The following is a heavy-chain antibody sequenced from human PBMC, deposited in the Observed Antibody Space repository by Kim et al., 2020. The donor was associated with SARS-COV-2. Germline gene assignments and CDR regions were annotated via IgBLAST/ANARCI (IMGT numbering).Heavy chain of an antibody. CDR3: ARRSVDGYYHFDY. D-gene: IGHD1-26*01. CDR1: GGSISSYY. V-gene: IGHV4-59*08. CDR2: IYYSGST. Sequence: SETLSLTCTVSGGSISSYYWSWIRQPPGKGLEWIGYIYYSGSTNYNPSLKSRVTISVDTSKNQFSLKLSSVTAADTAVYYCARRSVDGYYHFDYWGQGTLVTVSS. J-gene: IGHJ4*02.